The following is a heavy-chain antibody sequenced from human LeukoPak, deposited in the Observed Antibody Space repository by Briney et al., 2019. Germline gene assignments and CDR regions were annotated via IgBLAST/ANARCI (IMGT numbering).Heavy chain of an antibody. D-gene: IGHD2-2*01. CDR2: ISWNSGNI. CDR3: AKDYCSSTTCYYNY. V-gene: IGHV3-9*01. Sequence: GGSLRLSCAASGFTFDDYAMHWVRQAPGKGLEWVSGISWNSGNIGYADSVKGRFTISRDNAKNSLFLQMNSLRAEDTALYYCAKDYCSSTTCYYNYWGQGTLVTVSS. CDR1: GFTFDDYA. J-gene: IGHJ4*02.